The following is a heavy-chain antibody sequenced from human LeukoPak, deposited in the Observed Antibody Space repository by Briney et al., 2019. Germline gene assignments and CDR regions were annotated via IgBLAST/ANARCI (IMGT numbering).Heavy chain of an antibody. CDR3: ARGVATNRYYFDY. V-gene: IGHV1-3*01. J-gene: IGHJ4*02. D-gene: IGHD5-12*01. Sequence: ASVKVSCKASGYTFTSYSMHWVRQAPGQRLEWMGWINAGNGNTKYSQKFQGRVTITRDTSASTAYMELSSLRSEDTAVYSCARGVATNRYYFDYWGQGTLVTVSS. CDR1: GYTFTSYS. CDR2: INAGNGNT.